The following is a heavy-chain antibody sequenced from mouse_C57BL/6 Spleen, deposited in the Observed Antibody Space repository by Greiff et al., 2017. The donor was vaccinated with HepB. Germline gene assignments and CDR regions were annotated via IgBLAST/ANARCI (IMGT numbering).Heavy chain of an antibody. J-gene: IGHJ4*01. D-gene: IGHD4-1*02. CDR2: ISNLAYSI. V-gene: IGHV5-15*01. Sequence: EVKLMESGGGLVQPGGSLKLSCAASGFTFSDYGMAWVRQAPRKGPEWVAFISNLAYSIYYADTVTGRFTISRENAKNTLYLEMSSLRSEDTAMYYCARHATGTRAMDYWGQGTSVTVSS. CDR3: ARHATGTRAMDY. CDR1: GFTFSDYG.